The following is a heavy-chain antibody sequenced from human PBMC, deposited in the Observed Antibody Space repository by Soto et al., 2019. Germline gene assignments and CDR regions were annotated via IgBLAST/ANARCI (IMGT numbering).Heavy chain of an antibody. V-gene: IGHV1-3*01. CDR2: INVGNGNT. D-gene: IGHD6-19*01. J-gene: IGHJ6*01. CDR1: GYTFTSYV. CDR3: ARGVSSGWYYYYGMDV. Sequence: ASVKVSCKASGYTFTSYVMHWVRQAPGQRLEWMGWINVGNGNTKYSQKFQGRVTITRDTSASTAYMELSSLRSEDTAVYYCARGVSSGWYYYYGMDVWGQGTTVTVSS.